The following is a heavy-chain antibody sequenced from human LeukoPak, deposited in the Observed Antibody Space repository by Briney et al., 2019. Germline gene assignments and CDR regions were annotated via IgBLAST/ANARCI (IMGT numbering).Heavy chain of an antibody. V-gene: IGHV3-23*01. D-gene: IGHD3-10*01. Sequence: PGGSLRLSCAASGVTSSSDAMSWGRQAPGPGLEWVSAIRGSVGMTYYADSVTGRVTIPRENSTNTLYLHINRLRAEATAVYYCAKDPTYVVRGVSNYWGQGTLVTVSS. J-gene: IGHJ4*02. CDR3: AKDPTYVVRGVSNY. CDR2: IRGSVGMT. CDR1: GVTSSSDA.